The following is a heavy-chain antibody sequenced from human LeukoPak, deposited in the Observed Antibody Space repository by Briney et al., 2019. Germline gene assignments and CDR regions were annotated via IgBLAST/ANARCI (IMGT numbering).Heavy chain of an antibody. CDR1: GFTFDDYA. J-gene: IGHJ6*03. Sequence: GGSLRLSCAASGFTFDDYAMHWVRQAPGKGLEWVSLISWDGGSTYYADSVKGRFTISRDNSKNSLYLQMNSLRAEDTALYYCAKDGAAAGIIPYYYYYMDVWGKGTTVTVSS. V-gene: IGHV3-43D*03. CDR3: AKDGAAAGIIPYYYYYMDV. D-gene: IGHD6-13*01. CDR2: ISWDGGST.